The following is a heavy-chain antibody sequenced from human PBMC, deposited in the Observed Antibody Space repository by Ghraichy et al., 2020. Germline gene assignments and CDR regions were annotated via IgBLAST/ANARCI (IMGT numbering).Heavy chain of an antibody. V-gene: IGHV4-31*03. CDR2: IYYSGST. D-gene: IGHD6-13*01. CDR1: GGSISSGGYY. CDR3: ARANKGGYSSSWYRGGMDV. Sequence: SETLSLTCTVSGGSISSGGYYWSWIRQHPGKGLEWIGYIYYSGSTYYNPSLKSRVTISVDTSKNKFSLKLSSVTAADTAVYYCARANKGGYSSSWYRGGMDVWGQGTRVTVSS. J-gene: IGHJ6*02.